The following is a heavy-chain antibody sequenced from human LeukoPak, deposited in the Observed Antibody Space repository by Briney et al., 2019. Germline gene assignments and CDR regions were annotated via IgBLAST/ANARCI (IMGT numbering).Heavy chain of an antibody. CDR1: GGSISSYY. CDR3: ARTGAVAPGYFQH. D-gene: IGHD6-19*01. J-gene: IGHJ1*01. Sequence: SETLSLTCTVSGGSISSYYWSWIRQPPGKGLEWIGYIYYSGSTNYNPSLKSRVTISVDTSKNQFSLKLSSVTAADTAVYYCARTGAVAPGYFQHWGQGTLVTVSS. CDR2: IYYSGST. V-gene: IGHV4-59*01.